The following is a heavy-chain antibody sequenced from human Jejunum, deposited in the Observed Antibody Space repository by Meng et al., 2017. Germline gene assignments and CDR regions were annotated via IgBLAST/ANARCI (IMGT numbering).Heavy chain of an antibody. CDR2: VTDSDSHR. V-gene: IGHV3-48*03. CDR3: ARETQGVFGDAFDI. J-gene: IGHJ3*02. CDR1: GFTFSNYE. D-gene: IGHD3-10*01. Sequence: GESLKISCAASGFTFSNYEMNWVRQAPGKGLEWVSYVTDSDSHRYYADSVKGRFTISRDNAKNSLHLQMNSLRAEDTAVYYCARETQGVFGDAFDIWGQGTMVTVSS.